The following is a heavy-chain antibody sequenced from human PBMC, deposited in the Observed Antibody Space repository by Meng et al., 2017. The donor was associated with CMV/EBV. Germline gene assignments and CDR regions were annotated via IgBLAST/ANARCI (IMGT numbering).Heavy chain of an antibody. J-gene: IGHJ6*02. CDR2: IPYDGSNK. CDR3: ARDGSDFWSGYFSPYYYYGMDV. CDR1: GFTFSSYA. D-gene: IGHD3-3*01. Sequence: GGSLKISCAASGFTFSSYAMHWVRQAPGKGLEWVAVIPYDGSNKYYADSVKGRFTISRDNSKNTLYLQMNSLRAEDTAVYYCARDGSDFWSGYFSPYYYYGMDVWGQGTTVTVSS. V-gene: IGHV3-30-3*01.